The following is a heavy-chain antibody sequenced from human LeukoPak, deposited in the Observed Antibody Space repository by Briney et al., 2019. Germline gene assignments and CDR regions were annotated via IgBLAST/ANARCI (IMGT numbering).Heavy chain of an antibody. D-gene: IGHD6-6*01. CDR2: IYYSGST. CDR1: GGFISSYY. CDR3: ARVHRLVPGPFHI. Sequence: SETLSLTCTVSGGFISSYYWSWIRQPPGKGLEWIGDIYYSGSTNYNPSLKSRVTISVDTSKNQFSLNLTSVTAADTAVFYCARVHRLVPGPFHIWGQGTRVIVSS. J-gene: IGHJ3*02. V-gene: IGHV4-59*01.